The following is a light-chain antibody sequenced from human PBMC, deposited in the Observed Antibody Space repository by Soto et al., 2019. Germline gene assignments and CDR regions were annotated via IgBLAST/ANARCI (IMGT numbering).Light chain of an antibody. CDR2: EVS. CDR1: SSDVGGYNY. Sequence: QSVLTQPPSASGSPGQSVTISCTGTSSDVGGYNYVSWYQQHPGKAPKLMIYEVSKRPSGVPDRFSGCKSGNTASLTVSRRQAEDEADYYRSSYAGSNNVVFGGGTKLTVL. CDR3: SSYAGSNNVV. V-gene: IGLV2-8*01. J-gene: IGLJ2*01.